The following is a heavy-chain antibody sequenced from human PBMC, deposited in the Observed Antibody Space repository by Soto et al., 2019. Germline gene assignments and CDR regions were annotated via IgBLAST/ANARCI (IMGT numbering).Heavy chain of an antibody. Sequence: SETLSLTCTVSGGSMSSYYWSWIRQPPGKGLEWIGYIYYSGSTNYNPSLKSRVTMSVDTPKNQFSLKLSSVTAADTAVYYCARERASFYGMDVWGQGTTVTVSS. CDR2: IYYSGST. J-gene: IGHJ6*02. V-gene: IGHV4-59*01. CDR3: ARERASFYGMDV. CDR1: GGSMSSYY.